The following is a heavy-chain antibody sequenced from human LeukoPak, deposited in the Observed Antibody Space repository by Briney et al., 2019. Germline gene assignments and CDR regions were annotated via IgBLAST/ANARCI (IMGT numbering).Heavy chain of an antibody. CDR3: GKEGGA. Sequence: GGSLRLSCAASGFRFSDYTMTWVRQAPGKGPEWVSAIGGRGGSTYYADSLGGRFTISRDNSKDMLYLQMNSLKVEDTATYYWGKEGGAWGQGTKVTVSS. CDR1: GFRFSDYT. V-gene: IGHV3-23*01. D-gene: IGHD3-16*01. J-gene: IGHJ5*02. CDR2: IGGRGGST.